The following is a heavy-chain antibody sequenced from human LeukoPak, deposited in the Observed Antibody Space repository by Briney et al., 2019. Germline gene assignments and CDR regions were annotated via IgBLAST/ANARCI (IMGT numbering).Heavy chain of an antibody. D-gene: IGHD3-10*01. V-gene: IGHV1-2*02. CDR3: ARGRLGSGSQYDAFDL. CDR1: GYTFTGYY. CDR2: INPNSGGT. Sequence: ASVKVSCKTSGYTFTGYYMHWVGQAPGQGLEWMGWINPNSGGTNYAQKFQGRVTMTRDTSISTAYMELSRLRSDDTAVFYCARGRLGSGSQYDAFDLWGQGTMVTVSS. J-gene: IGHJ3*01.